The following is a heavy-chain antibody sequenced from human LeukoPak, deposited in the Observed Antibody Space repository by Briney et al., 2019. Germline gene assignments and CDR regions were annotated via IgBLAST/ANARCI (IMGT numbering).Heavy chain of an antibody. CDR1: GSTFTSYY. J-gene: IGHJ4*02. V-gene: IGHV1-2*02. Sequence: ASVKVSCKASGSTFTSYYMHWVRQAPGQGLEWMGWTNPNSGGTNYAQKFQGRVTMTRDTSISTAYMELRSLRSDDTAVYYCARSVHDYGDYWGQGTLVTVSS. CDR2: TNPNSGGT. CDR3: ARSVHDYGDY.